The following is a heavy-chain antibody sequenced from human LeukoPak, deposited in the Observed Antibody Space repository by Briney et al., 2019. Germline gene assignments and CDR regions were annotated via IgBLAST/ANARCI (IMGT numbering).Heavy chain of an antibody. J-gene: IGHJ4*02. CDR2: IYYSGST. CDR3: ARASSYSSGYYFDY. Sequence: PSETLSLTCTVSGGSISSYYWSWIRQPPGKGLEWIGYIYYSGSTNYNPSLKSRVTISVDTSKNQFSLKLSSVTAADTAVYYCARASSYSSGYYFDYWGQGTLVTVSS. V-gene: IGHV4-59*01. D-gene: IGHD3-22*01. CDR1: GGSISSYY.